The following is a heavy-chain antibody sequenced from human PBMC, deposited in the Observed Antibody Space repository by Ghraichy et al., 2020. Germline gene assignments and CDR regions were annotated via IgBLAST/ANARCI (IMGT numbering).Heavy chain of an antibody. V-gene: IGHV3-23*01. D-gene: IGHD6-19*01. CDR1: GFTFSSYA. Sequence: GGSLRLSCAASGFTFSSYAMSWVRQAPGKGLEWVSAISGSGGSTYYADSVKGRFTISRDNSKYTLYLQMNSLRAEDTAVYYCAKTLYSSGWYQGDYWGQGTLVTVSS. CDR3: AKTLYSSGWYQGDY. J-gene: IGHJ4*02. CDR2: ISGSGGST.